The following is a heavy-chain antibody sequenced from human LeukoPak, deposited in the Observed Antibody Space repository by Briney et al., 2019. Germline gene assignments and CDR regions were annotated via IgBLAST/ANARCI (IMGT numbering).Heavy chain of an antibody. J-gene: IGHJ6*02. CDR2: IYYSGST. CDR3: ARLRGSYLGVGYYYYGMDV. Sequence: PSETLSLTCTVSGGSISSSSYYWSWIRQPPGKGLEWIGYIYYSGSTNYNPSLKSRVTISVDTSKNQFSLKLSSVTAADTAVYYCARLRGSYLGVGYYYYGMDVWGQGTTVTVSS. D-gene: IGHD1-26*01. CDR1: GGSISSSSYY. V-gene: IGHV4-61*05.